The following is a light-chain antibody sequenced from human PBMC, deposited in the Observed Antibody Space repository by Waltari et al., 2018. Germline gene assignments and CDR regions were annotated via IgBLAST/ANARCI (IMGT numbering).Light chain of an antibody. CDR1: QSVTNY. V-gene: IGKV3-11*01. CDR3: QQRGTWPPIS. J-gene: IGKJ5*01. Sequence: EIVLTQSPVILSFSPGETATLSCLASQSVTNYLAWYQQRPGQAPRLLIYHASNRATGIPARFSGSVSGTDVTLTITSLEPEDFAVYYCQQRGTWPPISFGQGTRLEIK. CDR2: HAS.